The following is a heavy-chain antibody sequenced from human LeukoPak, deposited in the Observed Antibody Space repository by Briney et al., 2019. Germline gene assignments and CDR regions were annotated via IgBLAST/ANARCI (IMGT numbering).Heavy chain of an antibody. J-gene: IGHJ4*02. D-gene: IGHD3-16*01. CDR1: VGTISSGGYH. V-gene: IGHV4-31*03. CDR2: IYYSGST. Sequence: PSETVSLTCTVSVGTISSGGYHWRWIRQHPGKGLEWIGYIYYSGSTYYNPSLKSRVTISVDTSKNQFSLKLSSVTAADTAVYYCARVGESPDYWGQGTLVTVSS. CDR3: ARVGESPDY.